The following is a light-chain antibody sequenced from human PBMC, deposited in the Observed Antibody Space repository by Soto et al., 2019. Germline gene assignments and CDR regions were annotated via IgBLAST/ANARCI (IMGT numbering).Light chain of an antibody. V-gene: IGLV4-60*03. J-gene: IGLJ2*01. CDR1: SGHRSYI. Sequence: QLVLTQSSSASASLGSSVKLTCTLSSGHRSYIIAWHQQQPGKAPRYLMKLEGSGSYNKGSGVPDRFSGSSSGADRYLTMSNLQSEDEADYYCETRDRNIRVFGGGTKLTVL. CDR2: LEGSGSY. CDR3: ETRDRNIRV.